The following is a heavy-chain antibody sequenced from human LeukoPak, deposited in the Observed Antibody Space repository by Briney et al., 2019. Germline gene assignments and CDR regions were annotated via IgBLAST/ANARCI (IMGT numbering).Heavy chain of an antibody. V-gene: IGHV3-21*01. CDR1: GFTFSSYS. CDR3: AGLNCSSTSCRPFEY. D-gene: IGHD2-2*01. J-gene: IGHJ4*02. Sequence: EGSLRLSCAASGFTFSSYSMNWVRQAPGKGLEWVSSISSSSSYIYYADSVKGRFTISRDNAKNSLYLQMNSLRAEDTAVYYCAGLNCSSTSCRPFEYWGQGNLVNVSS. CDR2: ISSSSSYI.